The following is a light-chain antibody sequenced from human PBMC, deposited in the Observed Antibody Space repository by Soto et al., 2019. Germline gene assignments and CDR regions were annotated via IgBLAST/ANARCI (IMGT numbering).Light chain of an antibody. CDR2: GSS. CDR1: ENVGTN. V-gene: IGKV3D-15*01. Sequence: IVLTQSPATLSVSPGERVPLSCRASENVGTNLAWYQQRPGQPPRLLIYGSSTRATGISATFSGSGSRTEFTLTISSLQSEDSAVYYCQQYNNWGLSFGGGTKVEIK. CDR3: QQYNNWGLS. J-gene: IGKJ4*01.